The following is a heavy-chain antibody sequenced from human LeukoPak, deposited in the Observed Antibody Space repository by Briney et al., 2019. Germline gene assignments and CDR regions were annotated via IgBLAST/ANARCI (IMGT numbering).Heavy chain of an antibody. J-gene: IGHJ4*02. CDR3: ARVEMVAAAGKVDY. D-gene: IGHD6-13*01. Sequence: SGGSLRLSCAASGFTFSSYSMNWVRQAPGQGLKWVSSISSSSSYIYYADSVKGRFTISRDNAKNSLYLQMNSLRAEDTAVYYCARVEMVAAAGKVDYWGQGTLVTVSS. CDR1: GFTFSSYS. CDR2: ISSSSSYI. V-gene: IGHV3-21*01.